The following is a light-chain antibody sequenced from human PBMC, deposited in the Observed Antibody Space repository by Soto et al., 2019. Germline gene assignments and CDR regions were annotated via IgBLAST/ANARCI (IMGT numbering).Light chain of an antibody. Sequence: QSALTQPASVSGSPGQSITISCTGASSDVGDYNYVSWYQHHPGKAPKLVIYDVSSRPSGVSGRFSGSKSGNKASLTISGLQAEDEADYYCSSYATSSTLEWVFGGGTKLTVL. CDR3: SSYATSSTLEWV. CDR2: DVS. V-gene: IGLV2-14*03. J-gene: IGLJ3*02. CDR1: SSDVGDYNY.